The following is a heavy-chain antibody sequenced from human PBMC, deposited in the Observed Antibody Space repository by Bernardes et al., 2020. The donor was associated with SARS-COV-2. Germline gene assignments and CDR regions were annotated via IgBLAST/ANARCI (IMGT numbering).Heavy chain of an antibody. V-gene: IGHV3-30*18. CDR3: AKDSGMRTYYDFWSGYSDY. D-gene: IGHD3-3*01. CDR2: ISYDGSNK. J-gene: IGHJ4*02. CDR1: GFTFSSYG. Sequence: GGSLRLSCAASGFTFSSYGMHWVRQAPGKGLEWVAVISYDGSNKYYADSVKGRFTISRDNSKNTLYLQMNSLRAEDTAVYYCAKDSGMRTYYDFWSGYSDYGGQGTLVTVSS.